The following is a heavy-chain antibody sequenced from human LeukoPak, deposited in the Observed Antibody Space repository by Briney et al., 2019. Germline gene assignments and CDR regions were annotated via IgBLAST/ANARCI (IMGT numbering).Heavy chain of an antibody. Sequence: SETLSLTCTVSGASISSITYYWGWIRQPPGKGLEWIGSIYYSGSTYYTTSLKSRVTISIDTSNNQFSLKLTSVTAADTAVYYCARYHSTWGLNYWGQGTLVTVSS. V-gene: IGHV4-39*01. CDR2: IYYSGST. D-gene: IGHD2-2*01. CDR1: GASISSITYY. J-gene: IGHJ4*02. CDR3: ARYHSTWGLNY.